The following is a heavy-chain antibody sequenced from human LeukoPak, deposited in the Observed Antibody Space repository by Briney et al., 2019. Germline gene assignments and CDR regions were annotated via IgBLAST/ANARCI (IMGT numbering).Heavy chain of an antibody. CDR2: INPNSGGT. J-gene: IGHJ4*02. V-gene: IGHV1-2*02. D-gene: IGHD1-26*01. CDR1: GYTFTGYY. CDR3: AREAGGYSGSYYDY. Sequence: ASVKVSCKASGYTFTGYYMHWVRQAPGQGREWMGWINPNSGGTNYAQKFQGRVTMTRDTSISTAYMELSRLRSDDPAVYYCAREAGGYSGSYYDYWGQGTLVTVSS.